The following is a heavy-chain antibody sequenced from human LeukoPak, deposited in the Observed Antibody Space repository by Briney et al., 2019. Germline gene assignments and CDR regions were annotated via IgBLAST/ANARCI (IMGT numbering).Heavy chain of an antibody. V-gene: IGHV3-48*02. CDR1: GFTFSIYS. D-gene: IGHD5-18*01. Sequence: PGGSLRLSCAASGFTFSIYSMNWVRQAPGKGLEWVSYISSSSSTIYYADSVKGRFTISRDSAKNSLYLQMNSLRDEDTAVYYCARDVGGCSYGWGTYYFDYWGQGTLVTVSS. CDR3: ARDVGGCSYGWGTYYFDY. J-gene: IGHJ4*02. CDR2: ISSSSSTI.